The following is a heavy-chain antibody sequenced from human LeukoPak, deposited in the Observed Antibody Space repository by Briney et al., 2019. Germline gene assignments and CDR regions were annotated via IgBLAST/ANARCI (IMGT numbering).Heavy chain of an antibody. V-gene: IGHV5-51*01. CDR1: GYSFTTYW. CDR3: ARPQVNALDAFDI. Sequence: RGESLKISCKGSGYSFTTYWIGWVRQMPGKGLEWMGIIYPGDSDTRYSPSFQGQVTISADKSVSTAYLQWSSLKASDTAMYYCARPQVNALDAFDIWGQGTMVTVSS. J-gene: IGHJ3*02. CDR2: IYPGDSDT. D-gene: IGHD2-8*01.